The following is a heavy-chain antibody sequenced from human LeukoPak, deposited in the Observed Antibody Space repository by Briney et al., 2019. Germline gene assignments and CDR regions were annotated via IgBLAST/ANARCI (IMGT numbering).Heavy chain of an antibody. CDR2: ISGSGGST. Sequence: GGSLRLSCAASGFTFSSYAMSWVRQAPGKGLEWVSAISGSGGSTYYADSVKGRFTISRDNSKNTLYLQMNSLRAEDTAVYYCAKDTLPRYYDYVWGSYRETSDYWGQGTLVTVSS. V-gene: IGHV3-23*01. CDR1: GFTFSSYA. CDR3: AKDTLPRYYDYVWGSYRETSDY. D-gene: IGHD3-16*02. J-gene: IGHJ4*02.